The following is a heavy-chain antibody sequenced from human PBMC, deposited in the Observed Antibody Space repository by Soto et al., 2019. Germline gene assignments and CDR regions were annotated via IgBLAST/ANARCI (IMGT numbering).Heavy chain of an antibody. D-gene: IGHD3-22*01. CDR1: GGSISSSNW. CDR3: ARGGVGIVVVLAFGI. J-gene: IGHJ3*02. V-gene: IGHV4-4*02. Sequence: SETLSLTCAVSGGSISSSNWWSWVRQPPGKGLEWIGEIYHSGSTNYNPSLKSRVTISVDKSKNQFSLKLSSVTAAKTAVYYCARGGVGIVVVLAFGIWGQGTMVTVSS. CDR2: IYHSGST.